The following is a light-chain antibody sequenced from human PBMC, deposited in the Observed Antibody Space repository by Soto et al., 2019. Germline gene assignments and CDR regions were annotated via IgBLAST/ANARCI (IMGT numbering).Light chain of an antibody. CDR3: GTWDISLSPGHV. J-gene: IGLJ1*01. Sequence: LTQRPSVSAAPGQKVTISCSGGSSNIGINYVSWYQQLPGTAPKLLIYENNKRPSGIPDRFSGSKSGTSATLGITGLQTGDEADYYCGTWDISLSPGHVFGTGTKVTVL. CDR2: ENN. V-gene: IGLV1-51*02. CDR1: SSNIGINY.